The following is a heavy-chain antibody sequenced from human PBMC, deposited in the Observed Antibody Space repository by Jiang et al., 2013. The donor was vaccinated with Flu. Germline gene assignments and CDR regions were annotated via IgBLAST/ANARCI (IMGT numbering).Heavy chain of an antibody. CDR3: ARHLTDVNSFYYYVDV. CDR1: GYKFTSNW. V-gene: IGHV5-51*01. Sequence: VQLVESGAEVKKPGESLKISCKGSGYKFTSNWIGWVRQMPGKGLEWMGIIYPGDSETTYSPSFQGQVTISADKSISTAYLQWSSLKASDTAMYYCARHLTDVNSFYYYVDVWGKGTTVTVSS. CDR2: IYPGDSET. D-gene: IGHD3-10*02. J-gene: IGHJ6*03.